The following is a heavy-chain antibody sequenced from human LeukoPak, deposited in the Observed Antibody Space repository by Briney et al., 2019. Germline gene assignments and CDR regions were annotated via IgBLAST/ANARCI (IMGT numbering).Heavy chain of an antibody. CDR1: GGSISSDDYY. CDR3: ARGGVEPALNDY. V-gene: IGHV4-61*08. J-gene: IGHJ4*02. Sequence: SETLSLTCTVSGGSISSDDYYWSWIRQPPGKGLEWIGYIYYSGSTNYNPSLKSRVTISVDTSKNQFSLKLSSVTAADTAVYYCARGGVEPALNDYWGQGTLVTVSS. CDR2: IYYSGST. D-gene: IGHD2-2*01.